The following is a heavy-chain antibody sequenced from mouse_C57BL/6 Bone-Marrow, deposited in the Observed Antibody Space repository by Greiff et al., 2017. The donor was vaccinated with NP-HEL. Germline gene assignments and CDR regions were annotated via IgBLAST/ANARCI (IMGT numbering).Heavy chain of an antibody. CDR2: ISSGSGTT. CDR3: ARRRDYGHWYFDV. V-gene: IGHV5-17*01. J-gene: IGHJ1*03. D-gene: IGHD1-1*01. Sequence: EVMLVESGGGLVKPGGSLKLSCAASGFTFSDYGMHWVRQAPEKGLEWVAYISSGSGTTYYADTVKGRFTISRDNAKNTLCMQLTSLRSEDTAMYYCARRRDYGHWYFDVWGTGATVTVSS. CDR1: GFTFSDYG.